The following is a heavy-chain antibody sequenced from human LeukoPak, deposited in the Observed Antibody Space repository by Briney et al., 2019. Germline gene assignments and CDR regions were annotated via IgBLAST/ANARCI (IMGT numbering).Heavy chain of an antibody. J-gene: IGHJ4*02. CDR1: GYSLTSYY. Sequence: GPSVKVSCKASGYSLTSYYMHWARQGPGQGPEWMGVINPSGGSKTSYAQKIQGRVTMTRDTSMSTVTMELSSLRSEDTPVYSCARGTLRYFDFWGQGTLVTVSS. D-gene: IGHD4-17*01. CDR3: ARGTLRYFDF. CDR2: INPSGGSKT. V-gene: IGHV1-46*01.